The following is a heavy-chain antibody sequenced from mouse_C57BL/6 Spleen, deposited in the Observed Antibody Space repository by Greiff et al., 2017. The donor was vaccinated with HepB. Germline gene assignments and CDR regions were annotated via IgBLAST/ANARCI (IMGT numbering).Heavy chain of an antibody. Sequence: EVKLVESGGGLVKPGGSLKLSCAASGFTFSSYTMSWVRQTPEKRLEWVATISGGGGNTYYPDSVKGRFTISRDNAKNTLYLPMSSLRSEDTALYYCARHFGGSSYDWYFDVWGTGTTVTVSS. CDR1: GFTFSSYT. CDR2: ISGGGGNT. V-gene: IGHV5-9*01. D-gene: IGHD1-1*01. J-gene: IGHJ1*03. CDR3: ARHFGGSSYDWYFDV.